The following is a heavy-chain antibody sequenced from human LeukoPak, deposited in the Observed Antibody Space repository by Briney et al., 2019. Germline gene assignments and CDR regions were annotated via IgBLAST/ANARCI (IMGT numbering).Heavy chain of an antibody. V-gene: IGHV3-30*02. D-gene: IGHD2-2*01. Sequence: PGGSPRLSCAVSGFTFSDYVMNWVRQAPGKGLEWVSSIQSNGNEKYSSDSLKGRFTISRDNSKNTLYLEMSTVRPEDTAVFYCARGFTSWPQGPYYFDYWGQGILIAVSS. CDR1: GFTFSDYV. CDR2: IQSNGNEK. J-gene: IGHJ4*02. CDR3: ARGFTSWPQGPYYFDY.